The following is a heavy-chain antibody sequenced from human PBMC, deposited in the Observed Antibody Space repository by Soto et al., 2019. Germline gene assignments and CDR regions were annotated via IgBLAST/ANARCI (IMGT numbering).Heavy chain of an antibody. D-gene: IGHD3-22*01. CDR3: ARGGSGYSLVGFDI. CDR1: GYSIRSGYY. Sequence: PSETLSLTCAVSGYSIRSGYYWGWIRQPPGKGLEWIGSVYQGGASYYNPSLKSRVTISVDRSKNQFSLKLSSVTAADTAVYYCARGGSGYSLVGFDIWGQGTMVTVS. V-gene: IGHV4-38-2*01. J-gene: IGHJ3*02. CDR2: VYQGGAS.